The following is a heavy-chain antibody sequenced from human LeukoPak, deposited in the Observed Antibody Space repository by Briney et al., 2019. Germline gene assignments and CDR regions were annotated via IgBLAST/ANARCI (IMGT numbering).Heavy chain of an antibody. CDR3: AKPVYYYGSGSYPLDY. J-gene: IGHJ4*02. Sequence: GGSLRLSCAASGFTFSSYVMHWVRQAPGKGLEWVAIISYDGSNEYYADSVKGRFTISRDNSKNTLYLQMNSLRAEDTAVYYCAKPVYYYGSGSYPLDYWGQGTLVTVSS. V-gene: IGHV3-30*04. CDR1: GFTFSSYV. CDR2: ISYDGSNE. D-gene: IGHD3-10*01.